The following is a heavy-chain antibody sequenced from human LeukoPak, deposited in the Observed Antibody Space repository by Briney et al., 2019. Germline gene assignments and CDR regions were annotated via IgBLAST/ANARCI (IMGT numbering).Heavy chain of an antibody. Sequence: PGGSLRLSCAASGFTFSSYSMNWVRQAPGKGLEWVSSISSSSSYIYYADSVKGRFTISRDNAKNSPYLQMNSLRAEDTAVYYCAREYPNSGSYYRGYYFDYWGQGTLVTVSS. CDR1: GFTFSSYS. CDR3: AREYPNSGSYYRGYYFDY. J-gene: IGHJ4*02. D-gene: IGHD1-26*01. CDR2: ISSSSSYI. V-gene: IGHV3-21*01.